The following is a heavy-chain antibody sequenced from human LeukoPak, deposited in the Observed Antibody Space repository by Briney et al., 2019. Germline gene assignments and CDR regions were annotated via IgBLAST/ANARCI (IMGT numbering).Heavy chain of an antibody. Sequence: GGSLRLSCAASGFTFSSYAMHWVRQAPGKGLEYVSAISSNGGSTYYANSVKGRFTISRDNSKNTLYLQMGSLRAEDMAVYYCARDVMITFGGAFDYWGQGTLVTVSS. J-gene: IGHJ4*02. D-gene: IGHD3-16*01. V-gene: IGHV3-64*01. CDR2: ISSNGGST. CDR1: GFTFSSYA. CDR3: ARDVMITFGGAFDY.